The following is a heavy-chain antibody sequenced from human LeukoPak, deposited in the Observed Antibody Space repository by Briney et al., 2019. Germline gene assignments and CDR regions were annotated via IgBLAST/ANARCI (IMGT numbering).Heavy chain of an antibody. D-gene: IGHD3-10*01. J-gene: IGHJ5*02. CDR3: ARWYYYGSGSSTNWFDP. V-gene: IGHV1-69*06. CDR2: IIPIFGTA. CDR1: GGTFISYA. Sequence: SVKVSCKASGGTFISYAISWVRQAPGQGLEWMGGIIPIFGTANYAQKFQGRVTITADKSTSTAYMELSSLRSEDTAVYYCARWYYYGSGSSTNWFDPWGQGTLVTVSS.